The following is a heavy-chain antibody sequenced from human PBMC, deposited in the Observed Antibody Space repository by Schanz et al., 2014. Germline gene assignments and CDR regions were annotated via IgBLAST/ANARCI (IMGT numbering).Heavy chain of an antibody. J-gene: IGHJ4*02. CDR1: GFTFSSYW. CDR3: ATKRNWNDIFDF. D-gene: IGHD1-1*01. V-gene: IGHV3-7*01. Sequence: EVLLVESGGGLVQPGGSLRLCCAAAGFTFSSYWMSWVRQAPGKGMEWVAKIKQDGSEKYYLESVKVRFTLSRDKAKNSLYLQMNSLRAEDTAVYFCATKRNWNDIFDFWGQGSLVTVSS. CDR2: IKQDGSEK.